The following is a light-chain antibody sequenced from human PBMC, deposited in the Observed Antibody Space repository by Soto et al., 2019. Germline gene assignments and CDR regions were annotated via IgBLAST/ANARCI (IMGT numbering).Light chain of an antibody. CDR1: QSVSSNY. J-gene: IGKJ4*01. Sequence: EIVLTQSPGTLSLSPGERATLSCRASQSVSSNYLAWYQQKPGQAPKLLIYGASSRATGIPDRFSGSGSGTDFILTISRLEPEDFAMYYCQQSGKSFPLTFGGGTKQEI. CDR3: QQSGKSFPLT. V-gene: IGKV3-20*01. CDR2: GAS.